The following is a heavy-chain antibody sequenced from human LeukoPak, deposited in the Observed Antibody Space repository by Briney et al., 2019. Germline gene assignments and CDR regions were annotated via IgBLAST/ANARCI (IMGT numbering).Heavy chain of an antibody. D-gene: IGHD3-10*01. V-gene: IGHV3-7*03. CDR3: AKGNPAVYYYNSGNYYSPLDY. Sequence: GGSLRLSCAASGFTFSSYWMSWVRQAPGKGLEWVANIKQDGSEKDYVDSVEGRFTISRDNAKNSLYLQMSSLRAEDTAVYSCAKGNPAVYYYNSGNYYSPLDYWGQGTLVTVSS. CDR2: IKQDGSEK. J-gene: IGHJ4*02. CDR1: GFTFSSYW.